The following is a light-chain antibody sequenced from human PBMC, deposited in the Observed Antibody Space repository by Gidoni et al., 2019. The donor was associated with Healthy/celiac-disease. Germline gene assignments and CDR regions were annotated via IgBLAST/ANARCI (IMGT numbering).Light chain of an antibody. CDR1: QSVLYSSNNKNY. CDR3: QQYYSTPPT. V-gene: IGKV4-1*01. J-gene: IGKJ3*01. Sequence: DIVMTQSPDSLAGSLGERATINCKSSQSVLYSSNNKNYLAWYQQKPGQPPKLPIYWASTRESGVPDRFSGSGSGTDFTLTISSLQAEDVAVYYCQQYYSTPPTFGPGTKVDIK. CDR2: WAS.